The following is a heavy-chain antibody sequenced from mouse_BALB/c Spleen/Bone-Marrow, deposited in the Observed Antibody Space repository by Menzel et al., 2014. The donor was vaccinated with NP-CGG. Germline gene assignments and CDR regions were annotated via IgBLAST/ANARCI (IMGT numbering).Heavy chain of an antibody. CDR3: ASVYDYGRGYAMDY. CDR2: IYPRDGDT. CDR1: GYAFSNYG. D-gene: IGHD2-4*01. J-gene: IGHJ4*01. Sequence: ESGAELMRPGSSVNISCKASGYAFSNYGMNWVKQRPGQGLEWIGQIYPRDGDTNYNGKFKGRVTLTADKSSSTAYMQLSSLTSEDSAVYFCASVYDYGRGYAMDYWGQGTSVTVSS. V-gene: IGHV1-80*01.